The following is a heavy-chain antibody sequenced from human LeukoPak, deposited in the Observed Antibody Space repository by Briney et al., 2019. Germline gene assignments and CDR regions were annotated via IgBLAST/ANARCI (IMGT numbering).Heavy chain of an antibody. Sequence: ASVKVSCKASGYTFTSYDINWVRQANGQGLEWMGWMNPNSGNTGYAQKFQGRVTITRNTSISTAYMELSSLRSEDTAVYYCARGVGYCSSTSCKLAWFDPWGQGTLVTVSS. CDR3: ARGVGYCSSTSCKLAWFDP. D-gene: IGHD2-2*01. CDR1: GYTFTSYD. J-gene: IGHJ5*02. CDR2: MNPNSGNT. V-gene: IGHV1-8*03.